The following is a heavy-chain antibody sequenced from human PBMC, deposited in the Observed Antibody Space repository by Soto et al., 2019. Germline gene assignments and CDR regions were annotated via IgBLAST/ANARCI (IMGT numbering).Heavy chain of an antibody. D-gene: IGHD3-22*01. CDR3: ARYHDSSGYYYFDY. Sequence: GASVKVSCKASGGTFSSYAISWVRQAPGQGLEWMGWISAYNGNTNYAQKLQGRVTMTTDTSTSTAYMELRSLRSDDTAVYYCARYHDSSGYYYFDYWGQGTLVTVSS. V-gene: IGHV1-18*01. CDR2: ISAYNGNT. CDR1: GGTFSSYA. J-gene: IGHJ4*02.